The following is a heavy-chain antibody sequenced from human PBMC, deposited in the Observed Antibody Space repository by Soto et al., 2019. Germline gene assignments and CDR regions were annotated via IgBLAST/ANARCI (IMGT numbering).Heavy chain of an antibody. D-gene: IGHD3-10*01. J-gene: IGHJ4*02. CDR2: ISYDGSNK. CDR1: GFTFSSYA. Sequence: QVQLVESGGGVVQPGRSLRLSCAASGFTFSSYAMHWVRQAPGKGLEWVAVISYDGSNKYYADSVKGRFTISRDNSKNTLYLQMNSLRAEDTAVYYCARDSGSGSYQTLNYGGQGTLVTVSS. V-gene: IGHV3-30-3*01. CDR3: ARDSGSGSYQTLNY.